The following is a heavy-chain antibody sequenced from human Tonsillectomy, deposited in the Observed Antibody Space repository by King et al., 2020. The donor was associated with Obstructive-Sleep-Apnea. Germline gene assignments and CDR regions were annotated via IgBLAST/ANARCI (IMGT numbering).Heavy chain of an antibody. CDR2: INAGNGNT. D-gene: IGHD3-10*01. CDR3: ARERGAWFGELFPDYYYYGMDV. J-gene: IGHJ6*02. V-gene: IGHV1-3*01. CDR1: GYTFTSYA. Sequence: QLVQSGAEVKKPGASVKVSCKASGYTFTSYAMHWVRQAPGQRLEWMGWINAGNGNTKYSQKFQGRVTITRDTSASTAYMELSSLRSEDTAVYYCARERGAWFGELFPDYYYYGMDVWGQGTTVTVSS.